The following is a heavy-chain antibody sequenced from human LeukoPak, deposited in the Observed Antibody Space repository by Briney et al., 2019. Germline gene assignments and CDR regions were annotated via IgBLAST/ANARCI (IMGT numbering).Heavy chain of an antibody. J-gene: IGHJ6*04. CDR2: IYYVGST. V-gene: IGHV4-59*01. CDR1: GGSISTYY. Sequence: SETLSLTCTVSGGSISTYYWSWIRQPPGKGLEWIGYIYYVGSTNYNPSLKSRVTISVDTSKNQFSLKLNSVTAADTAVYYCAGGGCSGGSCYSFYYGMDVWGKGTTVTVSS. D-gene: IGHD2-15*01. CDR3: AGGGCSGGSCYSFYYGMDV.